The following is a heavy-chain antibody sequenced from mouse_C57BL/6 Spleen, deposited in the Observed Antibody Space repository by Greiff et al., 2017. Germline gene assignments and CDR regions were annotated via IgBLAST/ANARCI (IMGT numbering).Heavy chain of an antibody. V-gene: IGHV1-69*01. CDR3: ARSGTRLFDY. D-gene: IGHD2-13*01. J-gene: IGHJ2*01. CDR1: GYTFTSYW. Sequence: QVQLQQPGAELVMPGASVKLSCKASGYTFTSYWMHWVKQRPGQGLEWIGEIDPSDSYTNYNQKFKGKSTLTVDKSSSTAYMQLSSLTSEDAAVXYCARSGTRLFDYWGQGTTLTVSS. CDR2: IDPSDSYT.